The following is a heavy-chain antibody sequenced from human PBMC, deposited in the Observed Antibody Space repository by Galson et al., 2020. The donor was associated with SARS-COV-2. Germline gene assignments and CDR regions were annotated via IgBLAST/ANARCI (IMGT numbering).Heavy chain of an antibody. CDR3: ARETAGYSGYGYYFDY. CDR1: GFTFDSYS. V-gene: IGHV3-48*02. Sequence: GGSLRLSCAASGFTFDSYSMSWFRQAPGKGLEWISYISSSSSVIYYADSVKGRFTISRDTAKNSLLLQMNSLRDDDTAVYYCARETAGYSGYGYYFDYCSRGTVIT. D-gene: IGHD5-12*01. CDR2: ISSSSSVI. J-gene: IGHJ4*02.